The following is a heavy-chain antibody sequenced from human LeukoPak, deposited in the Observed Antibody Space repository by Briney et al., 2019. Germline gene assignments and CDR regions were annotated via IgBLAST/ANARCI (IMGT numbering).Heavy chain of an antibody. V-gene: IGHV4-34*01. CDR1: GGSFSGYY. Sequence: PSETLSLTCAVYGGSFSGYYWIRIRQPPGKGLEWIGEINHRGSANYNPSLKSRVTVSVDTSKNQFSLKLSSVTAADTAVYYCARGGNVGLTYWGQGTLVTVSS. J-gene: IGHJ4*02. CDR2: INHRGSA. CDR3: ARGGNVGLTY. D-gene: IGHD1-26*01.